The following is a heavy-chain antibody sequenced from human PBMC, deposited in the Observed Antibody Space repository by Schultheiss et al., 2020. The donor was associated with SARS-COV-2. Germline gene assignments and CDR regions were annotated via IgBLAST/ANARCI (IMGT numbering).Heavy chain of an antibody. CDR1: GGSISSSSYY. CDR3: ARDLWGSSWPSYFDY. CDR2: IYYSGST. D-gene: IGHD6-13*01. J-gene: IGHJ4*02. V-gene: IGHV4-39*07. Sequence: SETLSLTCTVSGGSISSSSYYWGWIRQPPGKGLEWIGSIYYSGSTYYNPSLKSRVTISVDTSKNQFSLKLSSVTAADTAVYYCARDLWGSSWPSYFDYWGQGTLVTVSS.